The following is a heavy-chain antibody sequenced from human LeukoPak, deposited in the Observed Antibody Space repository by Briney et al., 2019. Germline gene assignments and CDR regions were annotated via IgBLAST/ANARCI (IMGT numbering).Heavy chain of an antibody. Sequence: ASVKVSCKASGYTFTGYYMHWVRPAPGQGIEWMGWIKPNSGGTNYAQKFQGRVTMTRDTSISTAYMELSRLRSDDTAVYYCARGLRLLEWLLFDYWGQGTLVTVSS. CDR3: ARGLRLLEWLLFDY. CDR2: IKPNSGGT. V-gene: IGHV1-2*02. D-gene: IGHD3-3*01. J-gene: IGHJ4*02. CDR1: GYTFTGYY.